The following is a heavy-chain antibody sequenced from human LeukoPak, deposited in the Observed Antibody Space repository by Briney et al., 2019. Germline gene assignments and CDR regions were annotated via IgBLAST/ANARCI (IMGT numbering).Heavy chain of an antibody. D-gene: IGHD6-19*01. Sequence: GGSLRLSCAASGFTFNDYAMNWVRQAPGEGLEWVSGITGNGGSTYYADFVKGRFTVSRDTSKNTLYLQMNSLRAEDTAIYYCAKDGIAVAGSSAWYWGRGTQVTVSS. CDR2: ITGNGGST. J-gene: IGHJ4*02. CDR1: GFTFNDYA. V-gene: IGHV3-23*01. CDR3: AKDGIAVAGSSAWY.